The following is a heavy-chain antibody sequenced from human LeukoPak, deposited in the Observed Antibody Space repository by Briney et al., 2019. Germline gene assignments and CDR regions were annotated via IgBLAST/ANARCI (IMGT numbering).Heavy chain of an antibody. J-gene: IGHJ6*03. V-gene: IGHV3-53*01. Sequence: PGGSLRLSCAASGFTVSSNYMSWVRQAPGKGLEWVSVIYSGGSTYYADSVKGRFTISRDNSKNTLYLQMNSLRAGDTAVYYCARAIYSDYNYYYYMDVWGKGTTVTVSS. CDR2: IYSGGST. CDR1: GFTVSSNY. D-gene: IGHD4-17*01. CDR3: ARAIYSDYNYYYYMDV.